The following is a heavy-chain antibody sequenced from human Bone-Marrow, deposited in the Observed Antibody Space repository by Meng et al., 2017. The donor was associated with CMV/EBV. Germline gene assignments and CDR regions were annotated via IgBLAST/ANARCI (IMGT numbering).Heavy chain of an antibody. V-gene: IGHV1-69-2*01. CDR2: VGLEDGET. CDR1: GYTFSDYY. Sequence: SGYTFSDYYRHWVQEAPGKGLEWLGLVGLEDGETMHAEKFQVRLTITADTSTGTAYMELSGLRFEDTAVYFCAAAFKGTTGWYNWFDPWGQGTLVTVSS. CDR3: AAAFKGTTGWYNWFDP. D-gene: IGHD2-15*01. J-gene: IGHJ5*02.